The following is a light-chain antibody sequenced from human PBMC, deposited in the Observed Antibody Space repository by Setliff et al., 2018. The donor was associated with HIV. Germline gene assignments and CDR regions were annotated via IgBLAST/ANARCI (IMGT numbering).Light chain of an antibody. V-gene: IGLV2-23*01. Sequence: LTQPASVSGSPGQSITISCTGTSNDVGRCDLVSWYQQHPARAPKLIIYQATRRPSGVSNRFSGSKSGSVASLTISGLQAEDEADYYCCSNTGSNTFVFGTGTKV. CDR2: QAT. J-gene: IGLJ1*01. CDR3: CSNTGSNTFV. CDR1: SNDVGRCDL.